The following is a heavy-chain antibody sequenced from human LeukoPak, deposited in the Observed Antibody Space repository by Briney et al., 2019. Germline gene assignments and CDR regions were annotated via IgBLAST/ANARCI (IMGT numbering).Heavy chain of an antibody. CDR2: ISAYNGNT. D-gene: IGHD2-15*01. J-gene: IGHJ4*02. CDR1: GYTFTGYY. V-gene: IGHV1-18*04. CDR3: ARSEMTELQPIDY. Sequence: ASVKVSCKASGYTFTGYYMHWVRQAPGQGLEWMGWISAYNGNTNYAQKLQGRVTMTTDTSTSTAYMELRSLRSDDTAVYYCARSEMTELQPIDYWGQGTLVTVSS.